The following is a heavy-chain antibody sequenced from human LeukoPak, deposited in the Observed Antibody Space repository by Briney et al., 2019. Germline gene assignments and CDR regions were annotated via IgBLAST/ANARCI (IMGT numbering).Heavy chain of an antibody. D-gene: IGHD3-10*01. CDR3: ARSFTSDYGSGSWDYYYGMDV. Sequence: GASVKVSCKASGYTFTSYGISWVRQAPGQGLEWMGWISAYNGNTNYAQKLQGRVTMTTDTSTSTAYMELRSLRSDDTAVYYCARSFTSDYGSGSWDYYYGMDVWGQGTTVTVSS. CDR1: GYTFTSYG. V-gene: IGHV1-18*01. CDR2: ISAYNGNT. J-gene: IGHJ6*02.